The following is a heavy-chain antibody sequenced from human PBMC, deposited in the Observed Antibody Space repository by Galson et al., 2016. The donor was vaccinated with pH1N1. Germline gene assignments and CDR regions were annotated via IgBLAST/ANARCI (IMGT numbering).Heavy chain of an antibody. J-gene: IGHJ6*02. CDR3: ERTSEDFADVDLRVFYYYGMDV. D-gene: IGHD1-7*01. CDR1: GFTFNNYA. Sequence: SLRLSCAASGFTFNNYAMSWVRQAPGKGLEWVSIITSRGRTYYADSVKGRFTISRDNSKNTLYLQMSSLSAEDTALYYCERTSEDFADVDLRVFYYYGMDVWGQGTTVTVSS. V-gene: IGHV3-23*01. CDR2: ITSRGRT.